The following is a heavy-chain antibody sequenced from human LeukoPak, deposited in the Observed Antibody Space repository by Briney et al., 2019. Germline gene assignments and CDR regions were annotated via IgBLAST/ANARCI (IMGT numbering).Heavy chain of an antibody. V-gene: IGHV1-18*01. CDR1: GYTFTSYG. CDR2: ISAYNGNT. CDR3: ARVAYCSSTSCYRLNY. Sequence: GASVKVSCKASGYTFTSYGISWVRQAPGQGLEWMGWISAYNGNTNYAQNFQGRVTMTTDTSTSTAYMELRSLRSDDTAVYYCARVAYCSSTSCYRLNYWGQGTLVTVSS. D-gene: IGHD2-2*02. J-gene: IGHJ4*02.